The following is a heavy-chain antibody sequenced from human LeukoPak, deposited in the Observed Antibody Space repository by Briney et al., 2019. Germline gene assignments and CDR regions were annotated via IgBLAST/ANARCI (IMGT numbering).Heavy chain of an antibody. CDR3: ARVQEVSYDFWSGYCDY. Sequence: GGSLRLSCAASGFTFSSYAMHWVRQAPGKGLEYVSAISSNGGSTYYANSVKGRFTISRDNSKNTLYLQMGSLRAEDMAVYYCARVQEVSYDFWSGYCDYWGQGTLVTVSS. CDR2: ISSNGGST. D-gene: IGHD3-3*01. V-gene: IGHV3-64*01. J-gene: IGHJ4*02. CDR1: GFTFSSYA.